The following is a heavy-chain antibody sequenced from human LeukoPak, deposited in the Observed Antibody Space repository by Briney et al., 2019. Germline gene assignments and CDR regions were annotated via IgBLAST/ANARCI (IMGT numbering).Heavy chain of an antibody. CDR1: EHTFSNYD. V-gene: IGHV1-8*01. J-gene: IGHJ6*02. CDR3: ARATGSGSPRGVSYYYYGMDV. D-gene: IGHD3-10*01. CDR2: MNPNRGNT. Sequence: GASVKVSCKASEHTFSNYDINWVRQAAGQGLEWVGWMNPNRGNTGYAQKFQGRGTMTRTTSIRTAYMELSSLTSEDTAVYYCARATGSGSPRGVSYYYYGMDVWGQGTAVTVSS.